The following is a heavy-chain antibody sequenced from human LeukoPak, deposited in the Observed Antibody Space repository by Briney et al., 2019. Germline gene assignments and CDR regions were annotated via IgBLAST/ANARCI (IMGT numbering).Heavy chain of an antibody. Sequence: ASVRVSCKASGYTFTSYGISWVRQAPGQGLEWMGWISAYNGNTNYAQKLQGRVTMTTDTSTSTAYMELRSLRSDDTAVYCCARDTAIVGATSRPFDYWGQGTLVTVSS. CDR1: GYTFTSYG. CDR2: ISAYNGNT. V-gene: IGHV1-18*01. J-gene: IGHJ4*02. CDR3: ARDTAIVGATSRPFDY. D-gene: IGHD1-26*01.